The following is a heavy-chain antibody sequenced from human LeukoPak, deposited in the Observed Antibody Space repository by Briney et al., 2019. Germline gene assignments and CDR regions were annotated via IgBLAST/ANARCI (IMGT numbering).Heavy chain of an antibody. D-gene: IGHD2-2*01. J-gene: IGHJ4*02. CDR1: GGSISSGGYY. CDR3: ARDGGCSSTSCYFDY. Sequence: SETLSLTCTVSGGSISSGGYYWSWIRQHPGKGLEWIGHIYYSGSTYYNPSLKSRVTISVDSSKNQFSLKLSSVTATDTAVYYCARDGGCSSTSCYFDYWGQGTLVTVSS. V-gene: IGHV4-31*03. CDR2: IYYSGST.